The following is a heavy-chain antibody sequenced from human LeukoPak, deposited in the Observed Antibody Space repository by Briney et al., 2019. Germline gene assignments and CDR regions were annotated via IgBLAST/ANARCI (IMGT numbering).Heavy chain of an antibody. V-gene: IGHV4-34*01. CDR3: ARYDIVATNWFDP. Sequence: SETLSLTCAVYHGSFSGYYWSWIRQPPGRGLEWIGEITHRGSTNYNPSLKSQVTISVDTSKNQFSLKLSSVTAADTAVYYCARYDIVATNWFDPWGQGTLVTVSS. D-gene: IGHD5-12*01. CDR1: HGSFSGYY. J-gene: IGHJ5*02. CDR2: ITHRGST.